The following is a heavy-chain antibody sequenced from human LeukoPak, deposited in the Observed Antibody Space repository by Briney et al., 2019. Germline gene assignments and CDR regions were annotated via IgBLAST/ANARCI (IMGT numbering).Heavy chain of an antibody. Sequence: SETLSLTCTVSGGSISSYYWSWIRQPPGKGLEWIGYIYNSGSTDYNPSLKSRVTISVDTSKKQISLKLSSVTAADTAVYYCARYAHYDFWSGYYDYYMDVWGKGTTVTVSS. J-gene: IGHJ6*03. CDR2: IYNSGST. CDR1: GGSISSYY. V-gene: IGHV4-59*01. CDR3: ARYAHYDFWSGYYDYYMDV. D-gene: IGHD3-3*01.